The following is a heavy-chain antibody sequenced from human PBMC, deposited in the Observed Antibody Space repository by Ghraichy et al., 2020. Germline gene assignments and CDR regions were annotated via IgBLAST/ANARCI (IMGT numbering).Heavy chain of an antibody. D-gene: IGHD1-1*01. Sequence: ASVKVSCKVSGYTLTELSMHWVRQAPGKGLEWMGGFDPEDGETIYAQKFQGRVTMTEDTSTDTAYMELSSLRSEDTAVYYCATFFGQRKNDVQARLIHSADAFDIWGQGTMVTVSS. CDR1: GYTLTELS. CDR3: ATFFGQRKNDVQARLIHSADAFDI. J-gene: IGHJ3*02. V-gene: IGHV1-24*01. CDR2: FDPEDGET.